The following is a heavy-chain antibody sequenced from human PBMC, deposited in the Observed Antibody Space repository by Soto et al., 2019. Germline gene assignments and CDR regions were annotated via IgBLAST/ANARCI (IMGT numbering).Heavy chain of an antibody. V-gene: IGHV4-39*01. Sequence: PSETLSLTCTVSGGSISSSSYYWGWIRQPPGKGLEWIGSIYYSGSTYYNPSLKSRVTISVDTSKNQFSLKLSSVTAAATAVYYCASRNLGYCSGGSCYSDYYYYMHVWGKGTTVTVSS. J-gene: IGHJ6*03. D-gene: IGHD2-15*01. CDR1: GGSISSSSYY. CDR3: ASRNLGYCSGGSCYSDYYYYMHV. CDR2: IYYSGST.